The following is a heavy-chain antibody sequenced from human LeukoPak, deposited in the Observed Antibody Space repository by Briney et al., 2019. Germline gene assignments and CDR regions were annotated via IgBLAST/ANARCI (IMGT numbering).Heavy chain of an antibody. D-gene: IGHD3-16*01. Sequence: GGSLRLSCAASGFSFSSYEMNWVRQAPGKGLEWVSYIDFGGTTINYADSVKGRFTIARDNAKKSVYLQMNSLRAEDTAVYYCARGVGLEYNYYYMDVWGKGATVTISS. CDR1: GFSFSSYE. CDR3: ARGVGLEYNYYYMDV. V-gene: IGHV3-48*03. J-gene: IGHJ6*04. CDR2: IDFGGTTI.